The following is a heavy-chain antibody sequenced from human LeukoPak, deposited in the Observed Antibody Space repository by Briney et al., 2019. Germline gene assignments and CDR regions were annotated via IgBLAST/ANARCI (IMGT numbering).Heavy chain of an antibody. V-gene: IGHV4-61*02. Sequence: PSQTLSLTCTVSGGSISSGSCYWSWIRQPAGKGLEWIGRIYTSGSTNYNPSLKSRVTISVDTSKNQFSLKLSSVTAADTAVYYCARTTYYYDSSGYLGRWSMYYFDYWGQGTLVTVSS. D-gene: IGHD3-22*01. CDR3: ARTTYYYDSSGYLGRWSMYYFDY. CDR2: IYTSGST. CDR1: GGSISSGSCY. J-gene: IGHJ4*02.